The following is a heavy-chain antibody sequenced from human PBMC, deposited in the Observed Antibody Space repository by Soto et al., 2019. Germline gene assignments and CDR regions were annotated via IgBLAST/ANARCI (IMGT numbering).Heavy chain of an antibody. CDR1: GGSISSSSYY. Sequence: PSETLSLTCTVSGGSISSSSYYWGWIRQPPGKGLEWIGSIYYSGSTYYNPSLKSRVTISVDTSKNQFSLKLSSVTAADTAVYYCARHTGYYDILTGTSDYWGQGTLVTVSS. D-gene: IGHD3-9*01. CDR3: ARHTGYYDILTGTSDY. J-gene: IGHJ4*02. CDR2: IYYSGST. V-gene: IGHV4-39*01.